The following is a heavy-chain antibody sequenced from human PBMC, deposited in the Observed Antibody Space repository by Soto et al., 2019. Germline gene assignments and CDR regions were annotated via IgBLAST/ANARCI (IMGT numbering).Heavy chain of an antibody. CDR1: GFTFSSYS. D-gene: IGHD1-26*01. V-gene: IGHV3-48*02. J-gene: IGHJ4*02. CDR2: ISSGSKTI. CDR3: AREDILGARSFDY. Sequence: GSLRLSCVASGFTFSSYSVNWVRQAPGKGLEWVSYISSGSKTIYYADSVKGRFTVPRDNAKNSQFLQMNSLRDDDTAVYYCAREDILGARSFDYWGRGALVTVSS.